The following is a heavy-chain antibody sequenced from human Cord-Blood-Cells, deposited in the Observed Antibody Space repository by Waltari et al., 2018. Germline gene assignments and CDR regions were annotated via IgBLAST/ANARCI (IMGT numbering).Heavy chain of an antibody. D-gene: IGHD6-13*01. CDR3: AKDYLSSSWYDY. CDR2: IGGSGGRT. J-gene: IGHJ4*02. V-gene: IGHV3-23*01. Sequence: EVQLLESGGGLVQPGGSLRLSCAASGFTFSSYAMSWVCQAPGKGVEWVSAIGGSGGRTSCAGSGNGRVTISRDKSKNALYLQRNSLRAEDTAVYYCAKDYLSSSWYDYWGQGTLVTVSS. CDR1: GFTFSSYA.